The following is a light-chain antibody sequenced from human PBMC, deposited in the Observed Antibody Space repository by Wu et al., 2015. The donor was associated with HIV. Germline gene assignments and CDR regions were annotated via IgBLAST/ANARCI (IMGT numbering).Light chain of an antibody. V-gene: IGKV1-8*01. J-gene: IGKJ4*01. CDR2: GAS. CDR3: QQYNTFPFT. CDR1: QILAIY. Sequence: SLSASYRGQITITCRASQILAIYLGWYQQKSGRAPKLLIYGASTLESGVPSRFTGSGSGTHFSLTITCLQSEDFATYYCQQYNTFPFTFGGGTKVDVK.